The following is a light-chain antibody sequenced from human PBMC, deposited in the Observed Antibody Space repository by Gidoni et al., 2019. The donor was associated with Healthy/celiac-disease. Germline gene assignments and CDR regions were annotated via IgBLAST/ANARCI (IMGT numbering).Light chain of an antibody. CDR3: QQRSNWPPT. V-gene: IGKV3-11*01. J-gene: IGKJ5*01. CDR1: QSVSSS. CDR2: DAS. Sequence: EIALTQSPATLSLSPGERATLSCRASQSVSSSLAWYQQKPGQAPRLLIYDASNRATGIPARFSGSGSGTDFTLTISSLEPEDFAVYYCQQRSNWPPTFXXXTRLEIK.